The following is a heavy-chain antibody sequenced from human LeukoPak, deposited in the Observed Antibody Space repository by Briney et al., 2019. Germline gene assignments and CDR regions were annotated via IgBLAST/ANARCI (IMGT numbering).Heavy chain of an antibody. Sequence: GGSLRLSCTASGFTFSNYAMRWVRQAPGKGLQWVSDIRASGDTTHYADSVKGRFTISRDNSKNTLYLQMNSLRAEDTAVYYCAKNFASAWNYYMDVWGKGTTVTVSS. D-gene: IGHD6-19*01. CDR3: AKNFASAWNYYMDV. V-gene: IGHV3-23*01. CDR2: IRASGDTT. J-gene: IGHJ6*03. CDR1: GFTFSNYA.